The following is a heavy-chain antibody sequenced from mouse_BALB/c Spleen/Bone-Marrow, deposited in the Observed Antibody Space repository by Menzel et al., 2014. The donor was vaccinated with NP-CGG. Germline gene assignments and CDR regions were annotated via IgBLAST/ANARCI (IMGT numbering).Heavy chain of an antibody. Sequence: QVQLQQPGAELVKPGASVKPSCKASGYTFTSNWMHWVKQRPGQGLEWIGEIDPSDSYTNYNQKFKGKATLTVDKSSSTAYMQLSSLTSEDSAVYYCARDSITTVVATDYWGQGTTLTVSS. CDR3: ARDSITTVVATDY. J-gene: IGHJ2*01. V-gene: IGHV1-69*02. CDR1: GYTFTSNW. D-gene: IGHD1-1*01. CDR2: IDPSDSYT.